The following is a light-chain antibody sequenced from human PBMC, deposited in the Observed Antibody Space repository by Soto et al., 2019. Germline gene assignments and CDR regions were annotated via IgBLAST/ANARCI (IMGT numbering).Light chain of an antibody. Sequence: QSALTQPRSVSGSPGQTVTISYTGTSSDVGSYNYVSWYQQHPGKAPKVLIYEVTKRPSGVPDRFSGSKSGNTASLTISGLQAEDEADYYCCSYAGSYDWVFGGGTKLTVL. J-gene: IGLJ3*02. CDR3: CSYAGSYDWV. CDR1: SSDVGSYNY. V-gene: IGLV2-11*01. CDR2: EVT.